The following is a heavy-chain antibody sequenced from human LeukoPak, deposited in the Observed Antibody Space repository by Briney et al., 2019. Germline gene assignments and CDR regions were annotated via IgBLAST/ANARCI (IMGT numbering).Heavy chain of an antibody. CDR1: GFTFSSYA. V-gene: IGHV3-30-3*01. CDR2: ISYDGSNK. CDR3: ARVPGVVIAIYYFDY. Sequence: PGRSLRLSCAASGFTFSSYAMHWVRQAPGKGLEWVAVISYDGSNKYYADSVKGRFTISRDNSKNTLYLQMNSLRAEDTAVYYCARVPGVVIAIYYFDYWGQGTLVTVSS. D-gene: IGHD2-21*01. J-gene: IGHJ4*02.